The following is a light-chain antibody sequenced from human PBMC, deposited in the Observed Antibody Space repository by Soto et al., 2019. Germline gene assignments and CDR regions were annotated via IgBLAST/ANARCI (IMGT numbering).Light chain of an antibody. Sequence: EIVLTQSPATLSLSPGERATLSCRASQSVSSYLAWYQQKPGQAPRLLIYDVSNRATGIPPRCSGSGSGTDFTLTISSREPEDYAVYYCLQRSNWPPLTFGRGTKVEIK. J-gene: IGKJ4*01. CDR2: DVS. CDR1: QSVSSY. CDR3: LQRSNWPPLT. V-gene: IGKV3-11*01.